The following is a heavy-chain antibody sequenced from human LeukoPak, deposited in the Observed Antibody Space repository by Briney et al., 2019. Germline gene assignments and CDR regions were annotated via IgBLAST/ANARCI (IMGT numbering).Heavy chain of an antibody. J-gene: IGHJ4*02. V-gene: IGHV3-23*01. CDR2: ISGSGGFT. Sequence: GGSLRLSCAASGFTFSSYAMSWVRQAPGQGLEWVSVISGSGGFTYYADSVKGRFTISRDNSKNTLYLQMNSLRAEDTAVYYCARDRGPYYYDSSGYPSWGQGTLVTVSS. D-gene: IGHD3-22*01. CDR3: ARDRGPYYYDSSGYPS. CDR1: GFTFSSYA.